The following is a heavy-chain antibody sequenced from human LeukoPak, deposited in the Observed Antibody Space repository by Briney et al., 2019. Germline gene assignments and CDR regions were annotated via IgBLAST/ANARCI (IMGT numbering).Heavy chain of an antibody. D-gene: IGHD2-2*01. Sequence: GGSLRLSCAASGFTFSNYAMPWVRQAPGEGLEWVAFISQSGGRSTDYADSVRGRFTISRDNSEDTLYLQMNSLRDEDTAVYHCARDLGCSTSSCRYNWFDPWGQGTLVTVFS. CDR2: ISQSGGRST. CDR1: GFTFSNYA. J-gene: IGHJ5*02. CDR3: ARDLGCSTSSCRYNWFDP. V-gene: IGHV3-23*01.